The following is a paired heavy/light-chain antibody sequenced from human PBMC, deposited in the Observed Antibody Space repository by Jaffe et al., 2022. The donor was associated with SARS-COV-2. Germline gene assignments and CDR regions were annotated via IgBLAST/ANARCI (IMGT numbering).Light chain of an antibody. CDR2: RAS. CDR3: QQYDSYST. J-gene: IGKJ2*01. V-gene: IGKV1-5*03. Sequence: IQMTQSPSTLSASVGDRVTITCRASQTISDWLAWYQQKPGKAPKLLIYRASTLESGIPSRFSGSGSGTEFTLTISSLQPDDFATYYCQQYDSYSTFGQGTKLEIK. CDR1: QTISDW.
Heavy chain of an antibody. CDR1: GYTFSTYW. CDR3: ARLQLMYGMDV. J-gene: IGHJ6*02. CDR2: IDPSDSYT. V-gene: IGHV5-10-1*03. Sequence: EVQLVQSGAEVKKPGESLRISCKGSGYTFSTYWISWVRQMPGKGLEWMGRIDPSDSYTTYSPSFQGHVTISHDNSINTAYLQWSSLKASDTAMYYCARLQLMYGMDVWGQGTTVTVSS. D-gene: IGHD6-13*01.